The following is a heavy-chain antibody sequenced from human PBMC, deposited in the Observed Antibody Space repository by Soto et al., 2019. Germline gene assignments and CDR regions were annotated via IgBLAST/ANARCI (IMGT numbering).Heavy chain of an antibody. J-gene: IGHJ2*01. V-gene: IGHV3-23*01. CDR2: IHGGGAT. CDR1: GFTFSAYA. Sequence: EVQLLESGGGLVQPGGSLRLSCAASGFTFSAYAMGWVRQAPGKGLEWVSTIHGGGATHYADSVKGRFTISRDDSKNTLYAQMNSLRAEDTVVYYCAKFEGHPLEYWYLDFWGRGTLVTVSS. D-gene: IGHD1-1*01. CDR3: AKFEGHPLEYWYLDF.